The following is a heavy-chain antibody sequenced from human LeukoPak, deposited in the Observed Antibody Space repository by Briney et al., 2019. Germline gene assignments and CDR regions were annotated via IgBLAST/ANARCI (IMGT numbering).Heavy chain of an antibody. CDR3: AKTSSYTTFQQ. CDR2: IFPADSDT. J-gene: IGHJ1*01. V-gene: IGHV5-51*01. D-gene: IGHD2-2*01. Sequence: GESLKISCKDSGNRFTFYWIAWVRQMPGKGLEWMGIIFPADSDTRYSPSFQGQVTVSADKSINTAYLQWTSLKASDTAMYYCAKTSSYTTFQQWGQGTLVTVSS. CDR1: GNRFTFYW.